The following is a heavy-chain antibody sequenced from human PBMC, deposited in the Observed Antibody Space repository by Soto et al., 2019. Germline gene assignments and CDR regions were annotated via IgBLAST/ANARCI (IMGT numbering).Heavy chain of an antibody. CDR1: GGSVSSDFYN. CDR3: GRVKRQTFQKKNDY. V-gene: IGHV4-61*03. Sequence: QVQLRESGPGLVKPSETLSLTCTVSGGSVSSDFYNWRWIRQPPGKGLEWVGDIDHSGSSSYNPSLKSRATISVDTSKNHLSLRVTSVTAADTVVYYCGRVKRQTFQKKNDYWGQGILVIVSS. CDR2: IDHSGSS. J-gene: IGHJ4*02.